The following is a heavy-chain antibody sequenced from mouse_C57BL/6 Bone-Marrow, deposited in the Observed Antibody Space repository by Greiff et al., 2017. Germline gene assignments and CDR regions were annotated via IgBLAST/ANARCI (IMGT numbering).Heavy chain of an antibody. V-gene: IGHV1-55*01. Sequence: QVQLQQPGAELVKPGASVKMSCKASGYTFTSYWITWVKQRPGQGLEWIGDIYPTSGRTNYNEKFKSKAILTVDTSSNPAYMQLSSLTSDDSAVFYCSIAGPLGRSFDYWGQGTTLTVSS. CDR2: IYPTSGRT. J-gene: IGHJ2*01. CDR1: GYTFTSYW. CDR3: SIAGPLGRSFDY. D-gene: IGHD4-1*01.